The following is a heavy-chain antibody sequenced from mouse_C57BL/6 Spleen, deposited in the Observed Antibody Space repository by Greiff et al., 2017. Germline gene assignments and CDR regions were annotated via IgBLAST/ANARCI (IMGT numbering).Heavy chain of an antibody. D-gene: IGHD3-2*02. CDR3: ATAQATFFDY. Sequence: EVNVVESGGGLVKPGGSLKLSCAASGFTFSDYGMHWVRQAPEQGLEWVAYISSGSSTIYYADTVKGRFTISRYTAKNTLFLQMTSLRSEDTAMYYCATAQATFFDYWGQGTTLTVSS. CDR2: ISSGSSTI. CDR1: GFTFSDYG. V-gene: IGHV5-17*01. J-gene: IGHJ2*01.